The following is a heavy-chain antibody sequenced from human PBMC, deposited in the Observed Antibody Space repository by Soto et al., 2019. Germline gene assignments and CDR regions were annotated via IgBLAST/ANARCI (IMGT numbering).Heavy chain of an antibody. CDR2: INHSGST. CDR1: GGSFSGYY. CDR3: ARADYSPSRYKNWFDP. D-gene: IGHD4-4*01. Sequence: QVQLQQWGAGLLKPSETLSLTCAVYGGSFSGYYWSWIRQPPGKGLEWIGEINHSGSTNYNPSLKSRVTISVDTSKNQFSLKLSSVTAADTAVYYCARADYSPSRYKNWFDPWGQGTLVTVSS. J-gene: IGHJ5*02. V-gene: IGHV4-34*01.